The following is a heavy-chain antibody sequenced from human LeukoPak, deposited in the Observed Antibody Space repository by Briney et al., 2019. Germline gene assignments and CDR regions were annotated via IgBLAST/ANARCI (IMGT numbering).Heavy chain of an antibody. D-gene: IGHD3-9*01. Sequence: ASVKVSCKASGYIFTTYFIHWVRQAPGQGLEWMGWINLNNGDTNYVQKFQGRVTMTRDTSISTAYMELTRLRSDDTAVYYCAREGGYDILTGYQDYWGQGTLVTVSS. CDR2: INLNNGDT. CDR1: GYIFTTYF. V-gene: IGHV1-2*02. J-gene: IGHJ4*02. CDR3: AREGGYDILTGYQDY.